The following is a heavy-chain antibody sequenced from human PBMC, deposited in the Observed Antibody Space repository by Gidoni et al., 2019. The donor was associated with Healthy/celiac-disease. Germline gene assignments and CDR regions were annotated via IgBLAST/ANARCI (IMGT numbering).Heavy chain of an antibody. CDR2: IKKDGSEK. CDR1: GFTFSSYW. J-gene: IGHJ6*02. D-gene: IGHD2-15*01. V-gene: IGHV3-7*01. Sequence: EVQLVESGGGLVQPGGSLRLSCAASGFTFSSYWMSWVRQAPGKGLEWVANIKKDGSEKYYVDSVKGRFTISRDNAKNSLYLQMNSLRAEDTAVYYCARSVVVVAATRGYYYYGMDVWGQGTTVTVSS. CDR3: ARSVVVVAATRGYYYYGMDV.